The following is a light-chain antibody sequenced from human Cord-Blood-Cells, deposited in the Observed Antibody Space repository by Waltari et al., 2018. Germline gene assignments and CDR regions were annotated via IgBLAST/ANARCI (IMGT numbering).Light chain of an antibody. Sequence: DIQITQSPSFLPATVGERITLTCRASQSISSYFNWYKQKPGKAPKLQLYAASSLQSGVPSRFSGSGPGTDCTLTISSLQAEDFATFYCRCGDGTPPYTFGQGTKLEIK. CDR3: RCGDGTPPYT. V-gene: IGKV1-39*02. J-gene: IGKJ2*01. CDR1: QSISSY. CDR2: AAS.